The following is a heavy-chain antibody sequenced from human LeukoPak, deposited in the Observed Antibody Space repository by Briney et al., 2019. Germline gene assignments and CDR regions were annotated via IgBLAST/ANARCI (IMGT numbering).Heavy chain of an antibody. D-gene: IGHD5-12*01. CDR3: ARTLTPYSGYDY. J-gene: IGHJ4*02. CDR2: IHYSGST. Sequence: SSETLSLTCTVSGGSISSYYWSWIRQPPGKGLEWIGYIHYSGSTNYNPSLKSRVTISVDTSKNQFSLKLSSVTAADTAVYYCARTLTPYSGYDYWGQGTLVTVSS. V-gene: IGHV4-59*08. CDR1: GGSISSYY.